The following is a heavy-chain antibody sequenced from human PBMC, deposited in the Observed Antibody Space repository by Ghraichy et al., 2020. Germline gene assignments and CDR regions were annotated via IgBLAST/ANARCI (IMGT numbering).Heavy chain of an antibody. J-gene: IGHJ4*02. CDR1: GFTFSSYS. Sequence: GGSLRLSCAASGFTFSSYSVNWVGRAPGKGLEWVSSISSSSSYIYYADSVKGRFTISRDNAKNSLYLQMNSLRAEDTAVYYCAKNYDFWSGELDYWGQGTLVTVSS. D-gene: IGHD3-3*01. V-gene: IGHV3-21*01. CDR3: AKNYDFWSGELDY. CDR2: ISSSSSYI.